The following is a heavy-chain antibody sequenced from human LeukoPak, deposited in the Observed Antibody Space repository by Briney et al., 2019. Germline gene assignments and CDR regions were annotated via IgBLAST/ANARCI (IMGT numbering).Heavy chain of an antibody. CDR2: ISSSGSTI. CDR1: GFTFSSYE. J-gene: IGHJ5*02. V-gene: IGHV3-48*03. CDR3: ARWDTPLFDP. Sequence: GGSLRLSCAASGFTFSSYEMNWVRQAPGKGLEWVSYISSSGSTIYYADSVKGRFTISRDNAKNSLYLQMNSLRAEDTAVYYCARWDTPLFDPWGQGTLVTVSS. D-gene: IGHD5-18*01.